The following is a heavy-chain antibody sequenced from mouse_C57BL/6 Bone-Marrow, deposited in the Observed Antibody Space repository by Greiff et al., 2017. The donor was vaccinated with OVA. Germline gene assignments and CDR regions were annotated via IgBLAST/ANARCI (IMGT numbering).Heavy chain of an antibody. CDR2: ISNGGGST. CDR3: ARPRGFAY. V-gene: IGHV5-12*01. J-gene: IGHJ3*01. Sequence: EVHLVESGGGLVQPGGSLKLSCAASGFTFSDYYMYWVRQTPEKRLEWVAYISNGGGSTYYPDTVKGRFTISRDNAKNTLYLQMSRLKSEDIAMYYCARPRGFAYWGQGTLVTVSA. CDR1: GFTFSDYY.